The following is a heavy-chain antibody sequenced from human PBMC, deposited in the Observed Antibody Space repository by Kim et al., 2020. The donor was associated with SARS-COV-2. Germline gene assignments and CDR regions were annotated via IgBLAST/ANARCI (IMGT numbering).Heavy chain of an antibody. J-gene: IGHJ4*02. Sequence: SVKVSCKASGFTFTSSAVQWVRQARGQRLEWIGWIVVGSGNTNYAQKFQERVTITRDMSTSTAYMELSSLRSEDTAVYYCAADRLGSGGAAYWGQGTLVTVSS. D-gene: IGHD2-15*01. CDR3: AADRLGSGGAAY. V-gene: IGHV1-58*01. CDR2: IVVGSGNT. CDR1: GFTFTSSA.